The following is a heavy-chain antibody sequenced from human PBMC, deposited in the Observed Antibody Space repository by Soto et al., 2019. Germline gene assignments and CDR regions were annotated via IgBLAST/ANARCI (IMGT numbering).Heavy chain of an antibody. CDR1: GFTSSSYW. CDR2: ISNDGSST. CDR3: ARDTYYYDSSDHFSADAFDI. D-gene: IGHD3-22*01. V-gene: IGHV3-74*01. J-gene: IGHJ3*02. Sequence: EVQLVESGGGLVQPGGSLRLSCAASGFTSSSYWIHWVRQAPGKGLVWVSRISNDGSSTNYADSVKGRFTISRDNAKNKVYLQMNSLRAEATAVYYCARDTYYYDSSDHFSADAFDIWGPGTMVTVSS.